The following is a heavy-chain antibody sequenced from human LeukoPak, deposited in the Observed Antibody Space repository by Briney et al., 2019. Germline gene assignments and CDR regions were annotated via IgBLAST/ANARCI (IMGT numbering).Heavy chain of an antibody. D-gene: IGHD3-9*01. Sequence: GGSLRLSCAVSGFSFSSYWMSWVRQAPGKGLEWVANIKQDGSEKYYVDSVKGRFTISRDNAKNSLYLQMNSLRAEDTAVYYCVRDRLDYDILTGRYYYFDYWGQGTLVTVSS. CDR1: GFSFSSYW. CDR3: VRDRLDYDILTGRYYYFDY. J-gene: IGHJ4*02. V-gene: IGHV3-7*04. CDR2: IKQDGSEK.